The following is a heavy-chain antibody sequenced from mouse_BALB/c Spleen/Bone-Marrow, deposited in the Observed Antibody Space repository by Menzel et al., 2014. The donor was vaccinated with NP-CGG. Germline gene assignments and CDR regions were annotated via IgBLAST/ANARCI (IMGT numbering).Heavy chain of an antibody. J-gene: IGHJ1*01. CDR3: ARDNSPITTADWYFDV. CDR2: IRNKAKGYTT. V-gene: IGHV7-3*02. CDR1: GFTFTDYY. D-gene: IGHD1-2*01. Sequence: EVKLMESGGGLVQPGGSLRLSCATSGFTFTDYYMSWVRQPPGKALEWLGFIRNKAKGYTTEYSASVKGRVTISRDDSQSILYLQMNALIAEDSATYYCARDNSPITTADWYFDVWGAGTTVTVSS.